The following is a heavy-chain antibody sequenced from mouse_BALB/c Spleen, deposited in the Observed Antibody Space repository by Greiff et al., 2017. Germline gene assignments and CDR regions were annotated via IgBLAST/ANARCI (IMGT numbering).Heavy chain of an antibody. V-gene: IGHV5-17*02. Sequence: EVMLVESGGGLVQPGGSRKLSCAASGFTFSSFGMHWVRQAPEKGLEWVAYISSGSSTNYYADTVKGRFTISRDNPKNTLFLQMTSLRSEDTAMYYCARSRVRRDNAMDDWGQGTSVTVSS. CDR3: ARSRVRRDNAMDD. CDR2: ISSGSSTN. J-gene: IGHJ4*01. D-gene: IGHD2-14*01. CDR1: GFTFSSFG.